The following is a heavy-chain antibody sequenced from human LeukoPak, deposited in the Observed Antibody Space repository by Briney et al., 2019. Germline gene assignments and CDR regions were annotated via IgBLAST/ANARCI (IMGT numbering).Heavy chain of an antibody. CDR1: GGSISSYY. CDR3: VRDSWYESSGYLAADV. J-gene: IGHJ4*02. D-gene: IGHD3-22*01. CDR2: IYTSGST. Sequence: SETLSLTCTVSGGSISSYYWSWIRQPAGKGLEWIGRIYTSGSTNYNASLKSRVSMSVDTSKNQFSLKLSSVTAADTAVYYCVRDSWYESSGYLAADVWGQGTLVTVSS. V-gene: IGHV4-4*07.